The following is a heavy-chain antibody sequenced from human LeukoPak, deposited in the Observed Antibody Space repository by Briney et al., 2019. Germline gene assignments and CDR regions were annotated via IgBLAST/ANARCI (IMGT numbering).Heavy chain of an antibody. D-gene: IGHD3-9*01. CDR2: IIPILGIA. Sequence: GASVKVSCKASGGTFSSYAISWVRQAPGQGLEWMGRIIPILGIANYAQKFQGRVTITADKSTSTAYMELSSLRSEDTAVYYCASPRPHYDILTGRPYLYYFDYWGQGTLVTVSS. CDR1: GGTFSSYA. CDR3: ASPRPHYDILTGRPYLYYFDY. V-gene: IGHV1-69*04. J-gene: IGHJ4*02.